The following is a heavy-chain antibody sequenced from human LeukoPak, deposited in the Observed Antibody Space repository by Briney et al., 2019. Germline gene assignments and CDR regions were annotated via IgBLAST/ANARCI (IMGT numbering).Heavy chain of an antibody. D-gene: IGHD5-12*01. J-gene: IGHJ4*02. CDR1: GFIFSDYY. Sequence: KPGGSLRLSCAASGFIFSDYYMSWIRQAPGKGLEWVSYISSSGSTIDYADSVKGRFAISRDNAKKSLYLQMNSLRAEDTAVYYCARGIRGYSGLVVHWGQGTLVTVSS. CDR2: ISSSGSTI. CDR3: ARGIRGYSGLVVH. V-gene: IGHV3-11*04.